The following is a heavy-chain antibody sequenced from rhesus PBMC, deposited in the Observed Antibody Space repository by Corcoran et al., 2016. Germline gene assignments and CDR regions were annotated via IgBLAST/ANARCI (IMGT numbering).Heavy chain of an antibody. CDR1: GYSLTSFYG. D-gene: IGHD2-2*01. Sequence: QVHLQVSGPGLVKPSESLSLTCAVSGYSLTSFYGRDWIRHPLGLRRAWFGLVGGSGDTTHYHPTCESRVTISKDTANNRFSMKLTSVGTADAAVYYCTREPREQCTSNTCWNRFGVWGAGVLVTVS. J-gene: IGHJ5-1*01. CDR3: TREPREQCTSNTCWNRFGV. V-gene: IGHV4-127*01. CDR2: VGGSGDTT.